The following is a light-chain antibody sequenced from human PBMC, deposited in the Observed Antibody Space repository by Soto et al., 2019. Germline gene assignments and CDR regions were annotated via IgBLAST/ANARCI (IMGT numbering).Light chain of an antibody. CDR3: LLSYPGVNVV. V-gene: IGLV7-46*01. CDR2: DTN. CDR1: TGAVTNGHY. J-gene: IGLJ2*01. Sequence: QAVVTQEPSLTVSPGGTVTLTCDSSTGAVTNGHYPYWFQQKPGQAPTTLIYDTNNKHSWTPARFSGSLLGGKAALTLSDAQPEDEAEYYCLLSYPGVNVVFGGGTKLTVL.